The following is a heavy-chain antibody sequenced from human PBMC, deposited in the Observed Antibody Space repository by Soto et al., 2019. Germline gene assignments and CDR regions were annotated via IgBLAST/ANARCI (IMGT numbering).Heavy chain of an antibody. V-gene: IGHV3-23*01. D-gene: IGHD2-2*01. J-gene: IGHJ4*02. CDR2: IRDSGHNT. Sequence: PGGSVRLSCAASGFTFSTYVMSWVRQAPGRGLEWVSDIRDSGHNTYYADSVKGRFTISRDNSDNTVYLQMNNLRAEDTAIYYCARADGYHLLRFDYWGPGTLVTVSS. CDR3: ARADGYHLLRFDY. CDR1: GFTFSTYV.